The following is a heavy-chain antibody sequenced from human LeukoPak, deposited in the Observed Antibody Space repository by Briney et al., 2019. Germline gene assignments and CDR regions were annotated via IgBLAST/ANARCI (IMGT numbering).Heavy chain of an antibody. D-gene: IGHD6-13*01. V-gene: IGHV4-34*01. J-gene: IGHJ6*03. CDR2: INHSGST. Sequence: SETLSLTCAVYGGSFSGYYWSWIRQPPGKGLEWIGEINHSGSTNYNPSLKSRVTISVDTSKNQFSLKLSSVTAADTAVYYCARDRGDSSSWYGYYYYYMDVWGKGTTVTVSS. CDR1: GGSFSGYY. CDR3: ARDRGDSSSWYGYYYYYMDV.